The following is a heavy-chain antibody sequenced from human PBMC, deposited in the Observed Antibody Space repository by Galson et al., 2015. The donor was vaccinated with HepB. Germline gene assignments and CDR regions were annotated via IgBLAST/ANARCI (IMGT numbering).Heavy chain of an antibody. CDR1: GFTFSSYG. CDR2: IWYDGSNK. Sequence: SPRLSCAASGFTFSSYGMHWVRQAPGKGLEWVAVIWYDGSNKYYADSVKGRFTISRDNSKNTLYLQMNSLRAEDTAVYYCARDNLGSSGDYWGQGTLVTVSS. D-gene: IGHD6-19*01. J-gene: IGHJ4*02. V-gene: IGHV3-33*08. CDR3: ARDNLGSSGDY.